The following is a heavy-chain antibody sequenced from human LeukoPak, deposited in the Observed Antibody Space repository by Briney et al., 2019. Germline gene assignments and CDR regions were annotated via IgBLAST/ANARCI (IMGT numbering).Heavy chain of an antibody. V-gene: IGHV3-48*01. D-gene: IGHD3-22*01. J-gene: IGHJ3*02. CDR1: GFTFSSYS. Sequence: GGSLRLSCAASGFTFSSYSMNWVRQAPGKGLEWVSYISSSSTIYYADSVKGRFTISRDNAKNSLYLQMNSLRAEDTAVYYCARDPYYYDSSGIGYAFDIWGQGTMVTVSS. CDR2: ISSSSTI. CDR3: ARDPYYYDSSGIGYAFDI.